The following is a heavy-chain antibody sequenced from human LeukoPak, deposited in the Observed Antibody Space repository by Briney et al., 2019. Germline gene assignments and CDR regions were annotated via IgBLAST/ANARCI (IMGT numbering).Heavy chain of an antibody. J-gene: IGHJ6*02. V-gene: IGHV4-34*01. CDR2: INHSGST. D-gene: IGHD3-10*01. Sequence: PSETLSLTCAVYGGSFSRYYWSWIRQPPGKGLEWIGEINHSGSTNYNPSLKSRVTISVDTSKNQFSLKLSSVTAADTAVYYCARVRRYYYGSGSYRTPSYYYYYGMDVWGQGTTVTVSS. CDR1: GGSFSRYY. CDR3: ARVRRYYYGSGSYRTPSYYYYYGMDV.